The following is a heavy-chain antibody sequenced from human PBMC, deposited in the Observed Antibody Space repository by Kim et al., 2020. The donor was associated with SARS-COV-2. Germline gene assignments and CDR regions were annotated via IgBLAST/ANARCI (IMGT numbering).Heavy chain of an antibody. CDR3: ATVPPRTYYDILTGRPLDY. Sequence: SDTLSLTCTVSGGSISSSSYYWGWIRQPPGKGLEWIGSIYYSGSTYYNPSLKSRVTISVDTSKNQFSLKLSSVTAADTAVYYCATVPPRTYYDILTGRPLDYWGQGTLVTVSS. CDR1: GGSISSSSYY. V-gene: IGHV4-39*07. J-gene: IGHJ4*02. D-gene: IGHD3-9*01. CDR2: IYYSGST.